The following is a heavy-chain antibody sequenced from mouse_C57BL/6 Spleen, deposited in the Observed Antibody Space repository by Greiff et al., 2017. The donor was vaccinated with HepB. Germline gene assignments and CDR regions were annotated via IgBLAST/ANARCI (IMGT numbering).Heavy chain of an antibody. CDR2: INPNNGGT. Sequence: EVKLVESGPELVKPGASVKMSCKASGYTFTDYNMHWVKQSHGKSLEWIGYINPNNGGTSYNQKFKGKATLTVNKSSSTAYMELRSLTSEDSAVYYCARGYDGYPAWFAYWGQGTLVTVSA. J-gene: IGHJ3*01. CDR1: GYTFTDYN. CDR3: ARGYDGYPAWFAY. D-gene: IGHD2-3*01. V-gene: IGHV1-22*01.